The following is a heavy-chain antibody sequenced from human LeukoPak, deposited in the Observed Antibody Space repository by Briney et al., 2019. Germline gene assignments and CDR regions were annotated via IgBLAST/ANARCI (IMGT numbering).Heavy chain of an antibody. J-gene: IGHJ6*04. CDR1: GLTLSGYT. D-gene: IGHD3-10*02. CDR3: AELGITMIGGV. CDR2: ISSSTTYI. V-gene: IGHV3-21*01. Sequence: GGSLRLSCAASGLTLSGYTMNWVRQAPGKGLEWVSSISSSTTYIYYADSLKGRFTISRDNAKNSLYLQMNSLRAEDTAVYYCAELGITMIGGVWGKGTTVTISS.